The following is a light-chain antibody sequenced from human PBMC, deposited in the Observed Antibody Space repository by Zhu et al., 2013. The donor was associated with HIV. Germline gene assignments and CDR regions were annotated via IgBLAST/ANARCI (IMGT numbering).Light chain of an antibody. CDR1: SSNIGAGYD. CDR3: QSYDFSLSGLYV. CDR2: NNA. Sequence: QSVLTQPPSVSEAPGQRVTISCTGSSSNIGAGYDVHWYQHLPGTAPKLLIYNNANRPSGVPDRFSGSKSGTSASLAITGLQSEDEADYYCQSYDFSLSGLYVFGTGTKVTVL. J-gene: IGLJ1*01. V-gene: IGLV1-40*01.